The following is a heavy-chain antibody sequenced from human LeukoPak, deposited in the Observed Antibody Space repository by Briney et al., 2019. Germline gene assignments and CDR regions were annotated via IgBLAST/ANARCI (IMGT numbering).Heavy chain of an antibody. CDR3: ARGLYYDTNGYPALQY. V-gene: IGHV1-18*01. D-gene: IGHD3-22*01. CDR2: ISAYNGNT. Sequence: ASVKVSCKPSGYTLTNYGFTWVRQAPGQGLEWMGWISAYNGNTNYARKVQDRITMTTDTSTSTAYMELRSLGSDDTAVYRFARGLYYDTNGYPALQYWGQGTLVTVSS. CDR1: GYTLTNYG. J-gene: IGHJ4*02.